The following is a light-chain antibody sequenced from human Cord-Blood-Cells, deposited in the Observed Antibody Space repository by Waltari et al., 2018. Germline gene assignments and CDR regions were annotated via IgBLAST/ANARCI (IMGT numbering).Light chain of an antibody. CDR3: QQYNNWPPWT. CDR1: QSVSRN. CDR2: GAS. Sequence: EIVMTPSPATLSVSPGDRATLPCRASQSVSRNLTWYQQKLGQAPRLLIYGASTRATGIPARFSGSGSGTEFTLTISSLQSEDFAVYYCQQYNNWPPWTFGQGTKVEIK. J-gene: IGKJ1*01. V-gene: IGKV3-15*01.